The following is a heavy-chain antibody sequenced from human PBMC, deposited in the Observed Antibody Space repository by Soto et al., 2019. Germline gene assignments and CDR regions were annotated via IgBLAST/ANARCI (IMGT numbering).Heavy chain of an antibody. CDR3: ATGRGYSGYVY. Sequence: EVQLVESGGDLVKPGGSLRLSCAASGFTFINAWMSWVRQAPGKGLEWVGRIKSKTDGGTTDYAAPVKGRFILSRDDPKQTVYLQMNSLKTEDTALYYCATGRGYSGYVYWGQGTLATVSS. CDR2: IKSKTDGGTT. D-gene: IGHD5-12*01. CDR1: GFTFINAW. J-gene: IGHJ4*02. V-gene: IGHV3-15*01.